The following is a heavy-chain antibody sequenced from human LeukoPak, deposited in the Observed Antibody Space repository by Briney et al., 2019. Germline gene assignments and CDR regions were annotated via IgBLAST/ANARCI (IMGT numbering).Heavy chain of an antibody. Sequence: GGSLRLSCAASGFTLSSYAMSWVRQAPGKGLEWVSAISGSGGSTYYVDSVKGRFTIPRDNSKNTLYLQMNSLRAEDTAVYYCAKPETSAAVVAATDYWGQGTLVTVSS. CDR1: GFTLSSYA. CDR2: ISGSGGST. V-gene: IGHV3-23*01. J-gene: IGHJ4*02. CDR3: AKPETSAAVVAATDY. D-gene: IGHD2-15*01.